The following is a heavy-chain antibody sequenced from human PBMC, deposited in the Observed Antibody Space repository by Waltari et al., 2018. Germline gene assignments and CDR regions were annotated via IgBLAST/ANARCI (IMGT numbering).Heavy chain of an antibody. V-gene: IGHV1-46*01. CDR1: EYTFASSY. Sequence: QVQLVQSGAEVKKPGASVKISCKTSEYTFASSYVHWVRQAPGQGLEWMGIINPSGGTTIYGQRVQGRVTMTRDTSTSTVYMELSSLKSEDTAVYYCATDTGALWMDVWGQGTTVTVSS. J-gene: IGHJ6*02. CDR3: ATDTGALWMDV. D-gene: IGHD2-21*01. CDR2: INPSGGTT.